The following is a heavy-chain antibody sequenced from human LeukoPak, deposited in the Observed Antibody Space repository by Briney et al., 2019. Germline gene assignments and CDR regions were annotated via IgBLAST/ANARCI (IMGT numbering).Heavy chain of an antibody. D-gene: IGHD1-20*01. Sequence: ASETLSLTCTVSGGSISSGRYFWGWIRQAPGKGLEWVANIDPDGSETQYAGSVKGRFTTSRDNAKNSLYLQMNSLRAEDTAIYYCARIWYFGDNNWRYFDYWGQGTLVTVSS. CDR2: IDPDGSET. CDR1: GGSISSGRYF. V-gene: IGHV3-7*01. J-gene: IGHJ4*02. CDR3: ARIWYFGDNNWRYFDY.